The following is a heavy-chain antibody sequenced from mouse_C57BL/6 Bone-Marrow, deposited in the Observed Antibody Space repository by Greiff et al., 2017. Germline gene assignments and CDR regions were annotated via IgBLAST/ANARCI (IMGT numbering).Heavy chain of an antibody. CDR2: INPSHGCT. J-gene: IGHJ1*03. D-gene: IGHD1-1*01. V-gene: IGHV1-53*01. CDR3: ARSREYYGSSPGYFDV. Sequence: QVQLKQPGTELVKPGASVKLSCKASGYTFTSYWMHWVQQRPGQGLEWIGNINPSHGCTNYNEKFKSKATLTVDKSSSTAYMQLSSLTSEDSAVYYCARSREYYGSSPGYFDVWGTGTTVTVSS. CDR1: GYTFTSYW.